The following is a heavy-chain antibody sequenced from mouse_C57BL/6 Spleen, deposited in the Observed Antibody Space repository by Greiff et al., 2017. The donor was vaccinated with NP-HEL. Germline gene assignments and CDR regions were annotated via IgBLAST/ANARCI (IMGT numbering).Heavy chain of an antibody. V-gene: IGHV6-6*01. CDR2: IRNKANNHAT. CDR1: GFTFSDSW. CDR3: TREGSRWYFDV. Sequence: EVKVEESGGGLVQPGGSMKLSCAASGFTFSDSWMDWVRQSPEKGLEWVAEIRNKANNHATYYAESVNGRFTISRDDSKSSVYLQMNSLRAEDTGIYYWTREGSRWYFDVWGTGTTVTVSS. D-gene: IGHD1-1*02. J-gene: IGHJ1*03.